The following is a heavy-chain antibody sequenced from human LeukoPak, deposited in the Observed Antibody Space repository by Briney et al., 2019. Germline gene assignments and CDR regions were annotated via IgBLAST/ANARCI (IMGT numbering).Heavy chain of an antibody. CDR3: ARTTYYYDSSGYS. J-gene: IGHJ4*02. CDR1: GGSISSSSYY. D-gene: IGHD3-22*01. V-gene: IGHV4-39*01. Sequence: SETLSLTCTVSGGSISSSSYYWGWVRQPPGKGLEWIGSIYYSGSTYYNPSLKSRVTISVDTSKNQFSLKLSSVTAADTAVYYCARTTYYYDSSGYSWGQGTLVTVSS. CDR2: IYYSGST.